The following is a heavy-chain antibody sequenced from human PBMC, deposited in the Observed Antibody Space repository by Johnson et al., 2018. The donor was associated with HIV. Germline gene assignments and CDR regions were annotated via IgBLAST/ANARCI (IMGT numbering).Heavy chain of an antibody. V-gene: IGHV3-13*01. Sequence: VQLVESGGGLVQPGGSLRLSCAASGFTFSTYDMHWVRQTTGKRLEWVSAIGTAGDTYYPGSVEGRFTISRENAKNSLYLQMNSLRAGDTAVYYCARDPAGHRDDAFDIWGQGTMVTVSS. J-gene: IGHJ3*02. CDR3: ARDPAGHRDDAFDI. CDR1: GFTFSTYD. CDR2: IGTAGDT.